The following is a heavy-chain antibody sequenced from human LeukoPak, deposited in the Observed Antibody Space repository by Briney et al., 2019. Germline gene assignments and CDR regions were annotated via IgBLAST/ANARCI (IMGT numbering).Heavy chain of an antibody. CDR2: ISSSSSTI. CDR3: ASNLLPDDY. CDR1: GFTFSSYS. V-gene: IGHV3-48*01. D-gene: IGHD2-15*01. Sequence: PGGSLRPSCAASGFTFSSYSMNWVRQAPGKGLEWVSYISSSSSTIYYADSVKGRFTISRDNAKNSLYLQMNSLRAEDTAVYYCASNLLPDDYWGQGTLVTVSS. J-gene: IGHJ4*02.